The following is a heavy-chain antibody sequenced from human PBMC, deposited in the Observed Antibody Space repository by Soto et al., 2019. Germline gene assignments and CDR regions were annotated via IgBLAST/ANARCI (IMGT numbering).Heavy chain of an antibody. D-gene: IGHD3-10*01. CDR2: IYHSGST. J-gene: IGHJ6*02. CDR1: GGSISSGGHS. V-gene: IGHV4-30-2*01. Sequence: SETLSLTCAVSGGSISSGGHSWSWIRQPPGKGLEWIGYIYHSGSTYYTPSLKRRVTISVDRSKNQFSLKLSSVTAADTAVYYCASSSGSYYSYYYYGMDVWGQGTTVTVSS. CDR3: ASSSGSYYSYYYYGMDV.